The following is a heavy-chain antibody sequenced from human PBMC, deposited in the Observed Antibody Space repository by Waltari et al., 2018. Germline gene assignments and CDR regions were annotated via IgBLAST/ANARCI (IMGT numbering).Heavy chain of an antibody. CDR1: GASISTYH. V-gene: IGHV4-59*01. D-gene: IGHD3-10*01. CDR2: IYSSGST. J-gene: IGHJ4*02. Sequence: QMQLQESGPGLVKPSETLSLTCSVSGASISTYHWTWIRQSPGKGLEWIGYIYSSGSTIYNPSLKSRVTISVDTSKNQFSLKLTSVTAPDTAVYYCAGEGDGSYRFDYWGQGILVAVSS. CDR3: AGEGDGSYRFDY.